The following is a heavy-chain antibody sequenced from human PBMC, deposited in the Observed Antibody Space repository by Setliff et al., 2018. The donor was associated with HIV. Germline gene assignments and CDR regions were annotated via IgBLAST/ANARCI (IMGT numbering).Heavy chain of an antibody. CDR2: ISSTGSLI. D-gene: IGHD4-4*01. J-gene: IGHJ4*02. Sequence: PGGSLRLSCAASGFTFSPYSMNWVRQAPGKGLEWVSYISSTGSLIFYADSVEGRFTVSRDNAKNLLYLQMDSLKGEDTALYYCARDRWADSNYYFDSWGQGTLVTVSS. V-gene: IGHV3-48*04. CDR3: ARDRWADSNYYFDS. CDR1: GFTFSPYS.